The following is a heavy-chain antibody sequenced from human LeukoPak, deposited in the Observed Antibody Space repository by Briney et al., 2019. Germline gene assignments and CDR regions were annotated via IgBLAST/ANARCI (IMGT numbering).Heavy chain of an antibody. V-gene: IGHV4-38-2*02. CDR3: ARNVLAPYCSSTSCYGYYYYYMDV. Sequence: PSETLSLTCTVSGYSISSGYYWGWIRQPPGKGLEWIGSIYHSGSTYYNPSLKSRVTISVDTSKNQFSLKLSSVTAADTAVYYCARNVLAPYCSSTSCYGYYYYYMDVWGKGTTVTVSS. D-gene: IGHD2-2*01. J-gene: IGHJ6*03. CDR2: IYHSGST. CDR1: GYSISSGYY.